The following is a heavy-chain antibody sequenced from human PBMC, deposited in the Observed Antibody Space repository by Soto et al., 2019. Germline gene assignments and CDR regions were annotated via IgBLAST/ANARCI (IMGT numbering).Heavy chain of an antibody. V-gene: IGHV1-69*13. Sequence: ASVKVSCKASGGTFSSYAISWVRQAPGQGLEWMGGMIPIFGTANYAQKFQGRVTITADESTSTAYMELSSLRSEDTAVYYCARERKKMVLGVASSYGMDVRGQATTVTLSS. CDR2: MIPIFGTA. J-gene: IGHJ6*02. D-gene: IGHD3-10*01. CDR3: ARERKKMVLGVASSYGMDV. CDR1: GGTFSSYA.